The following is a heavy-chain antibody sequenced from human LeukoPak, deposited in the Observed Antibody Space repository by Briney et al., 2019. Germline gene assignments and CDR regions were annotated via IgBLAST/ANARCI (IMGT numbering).Heavy chain of an antibody. J-gene: IGHJ4*02. V-gene: IGHV3-23*01. CDR1: GFTFSSYA. Sequence: GGSLRLSCAASGFTFSSYAMSWVRQAPGKGLEWVSAISGSGGSTYYADSVKGRFTISRDNSKNTLYLQMNSLRAEDTAVYYCARRGLDYDILTGYYGYYYFDYWGQGTLVTVSS. CDR2: ISGSGGST. CDR3: ARRGLDYDILTGYYGYYYFDY. D-gene: IGHD3-9*01.